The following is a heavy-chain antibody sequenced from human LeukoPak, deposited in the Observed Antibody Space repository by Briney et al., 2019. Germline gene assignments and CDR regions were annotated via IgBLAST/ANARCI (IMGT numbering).Heavy chain of an antibody. CDR3: ARRSDCGGDCYWFDY. Sequence: GESLKISCKGSGYSFTSYWIGRVRQMPGKGLEWMGIIYPGDSDTRYSPSFQGQVTISADKSISTAYLQWSSLKASDTAMYYCARRSDCGGDCYWFDYWGQGTLVTVSS. D-gene: IGHD2-21*02. CDR1: GYSFTSYW. CDR2: IYPGDSDT. J-gene: IGHJ4*02. V-gene: IGHV5-51*01.